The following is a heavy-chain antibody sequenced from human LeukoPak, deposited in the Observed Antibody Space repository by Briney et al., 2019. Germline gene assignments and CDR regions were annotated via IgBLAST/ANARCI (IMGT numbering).Heavy chain of an antibody. D-gene: IGHD6-19*01. V-gene: IGHV4-61*02. CDR3: AREVYSSGWRFFDY. J-gene: IGHJ4*02. CDR1: GGSISSGSYY. Sequence: PSETLSLTCTVSGGSISSGSYYWSWIRQPAGKGLEWIGRIYTSGSTNYNPSLKSRVTISVDTSKNQFSLKLSSVTAADTAVYYCAREVYSSGWRFFDYWGQGTLVTVSS. CDR2: IYTSGST.